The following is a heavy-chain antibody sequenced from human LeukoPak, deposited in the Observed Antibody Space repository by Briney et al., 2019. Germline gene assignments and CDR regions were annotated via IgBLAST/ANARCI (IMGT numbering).Heavy chain of an antibody. V-gene: IGHV3-48*04. J-gene: IGHJ4*02. CDR2: ISSSSTTK. CDR3: ARWNLGSDY. CDR1: GFTFSAYD. D-gene: IGHD1-1*01. Sequence: GGSLRLSCAASGFTFSAYDMNWVRQAPGKGLKWLSYISSSSTTKYHADSVKGRFTISRDNTKNSQYLQMNSLRAEDTGVYYCARWNLGSDYWGQGTLVTVSS.